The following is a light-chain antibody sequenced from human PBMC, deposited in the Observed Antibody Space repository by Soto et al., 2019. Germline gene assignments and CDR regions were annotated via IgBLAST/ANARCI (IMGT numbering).Light chain of an antibody. CDR2: DVS. J-gene: IGLJ3*02. CDR3: CSYTGSYTLV. Sequence: QSVLTQPRSVSGSPGQSVTVSCTGTNSDIGTYDYVSWYQQHPGKAPKLIIYDVSERPSGVPDRFSGSKSGNTASLTISGLQAEDEAEYYCCSYTGSYTLVFGGGTKVTVL. V-gene: IGLV2-11*01. CDR1: NSDIGTYDY.